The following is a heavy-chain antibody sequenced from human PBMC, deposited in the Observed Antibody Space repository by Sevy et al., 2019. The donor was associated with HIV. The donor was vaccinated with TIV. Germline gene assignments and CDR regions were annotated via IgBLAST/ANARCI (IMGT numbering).Heavy chain of an antibody. CDR1: GYRLSQLS. CDR2: FDPEDDET. D-gene: IGHD3-22*01. Sequence: ASVKVSCKISGYRLSQLSMHWVRQAPGKGLEWMGSFDPEDDETIYAQNFQGRVAMTEDTSTDTAYMELSTLRSEDMAVYYCATTKDYYETRGSPFDYWGQGTLVTVSS. CDR3: ATTKDYYETRGSPFDY. J-gene: IGHJ4*02. V-gene: IGHV1-24*01.